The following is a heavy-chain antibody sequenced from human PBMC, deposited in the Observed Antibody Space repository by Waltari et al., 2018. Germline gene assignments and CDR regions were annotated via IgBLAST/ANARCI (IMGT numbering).Heavy chain of an antibody. V-gene: IGHV3-30*18. CDR2: IIHDGSNK. CDR1: GFAFNTYG. D-gene: IGHD2-2*01. Sequence: QVQLVESGGGVVQPGRSLRLSCAASGFAFNTYGMHWFRQTPGKGLEVVTIIIHDGSNKYYPDSVKCRFTISRDNSKNTLYLQMNSLRPEDTAVYYCAKGGCSSATCYLNHWGQGTLVTVSS. CDR3: AKGGCSSATCYLNH. J-gene: IGHJ4*02.